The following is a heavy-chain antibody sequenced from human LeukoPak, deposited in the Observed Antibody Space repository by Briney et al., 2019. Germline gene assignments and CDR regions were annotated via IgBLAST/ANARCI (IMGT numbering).Heavy chain of an antibody. CDR3: ARGTRVSRNYYFDY. CDR1: GFTXXXXW. Sequence: GGXXGLSCXXXGFTXXXXWMSXGXXAPGXGLEXXANIKQDGSEKYYVDSVKGRFTISRDNAKNSLYLQMNSLRAEDTAVYYCARGTRVSRNYYFDYWGQGTLVTVSS. D-gene: IGHD2-15*01. J-gene: IGHJ4*02. CDR2: IKQDGSEK. V-gene: IGHV3-7*01.